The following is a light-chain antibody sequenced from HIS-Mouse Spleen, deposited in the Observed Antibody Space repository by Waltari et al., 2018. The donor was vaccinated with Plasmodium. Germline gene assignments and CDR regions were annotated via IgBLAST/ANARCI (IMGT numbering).Light chain of an antibody. J-gene: IGLJ3*02. V-gene: IGLV2-11*01. CDR3: CSYAGSYTWV. Sequence: QSALTQPRSVSGSPGQSVTISCTGTSSDVGGYNYVSWYQQQPGQAPKLMIYDVSKRPSGVPDRFSGSKSGNTASLTISVLQAEDEADYYCCSYAGSYTWVFGGGTKLTVL. CDR1: SSDVGGYNY. CDR2: DVS.